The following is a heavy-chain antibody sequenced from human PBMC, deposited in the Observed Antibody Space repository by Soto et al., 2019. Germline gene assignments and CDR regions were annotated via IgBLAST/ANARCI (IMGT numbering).Heavy chain of an antibody. CDR1: GYTFSDYY. CDR2: INPNSGGT. J-gene: IGHJ4*02. V-gene: IGHV1-2*02. D-gene: IGHD1-1*01. CDR3: AREPATAKPEGVDF. Sequence: QVQLLQSGAEVRKPGASVKVSCKASGYTFSDYYIHWVRQALGQGFEWMGWINPNSGGTKYAPKFQGGVTMTMDTSITTAYMELSRLRSGDTAVYYCAREPATAKPEGVDFWGQGTLVTVSS.